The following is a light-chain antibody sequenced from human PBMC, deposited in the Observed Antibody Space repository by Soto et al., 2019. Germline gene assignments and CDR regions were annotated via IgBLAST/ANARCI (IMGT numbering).Light chain of an antibody. CDR2: EDD. J-gene: IGLJ7*01. V-gene: IGLV6-57*01. Sequence: NFMLTQPHSVSGSPGKTVTISCTRSSGSIASNYVQWYQQRPGSSPTTVIYEDDQRPSGVPNRFSGSIDSSSNSASLTISALSTEDEADYYSQSYDGNNHAVFVGGTQLTVL. CDR1: SGSIASNY. CDR3: QSYDGNNHAV.